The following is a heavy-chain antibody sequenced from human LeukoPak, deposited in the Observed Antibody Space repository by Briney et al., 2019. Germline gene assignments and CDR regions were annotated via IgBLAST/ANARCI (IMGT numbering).Heavy chain of an antibody. J-gene: IGHJ4*02. CDR3: AKSRSIAMAVECFDY. V-gene: IGHV3-7*01. CDR1: GFTFSNYG. CDR2: IKEDGSET. D-gene: IGHD6-19*01. Sequence: PGGSLRLSCAASGFTFSNYGMHWVRQAPGKGLECLANIKEDGSETYYADSVKGRFTISRDNPKNLLFLQINSQRVEDTAVYYCAKSRSIAMAVECFDYWGQGTLVTVSS.